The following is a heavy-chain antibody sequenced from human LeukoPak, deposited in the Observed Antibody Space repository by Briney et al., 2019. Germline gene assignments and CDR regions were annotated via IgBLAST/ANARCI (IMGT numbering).Heavy chain of an antibody. V-gene: IGHV4-34*01. Sequence: KPSETLSLTCAVYGGSFSGYYWSWIRQPPGKGLEWIGEINHSGSTNYNPSLKSRVTISVDTSKNQFSLKLSSVTAADTAVYYCARATIFGAAMRYWGQGTLVTVSS. CDR2: INHSGST. J-gene: IGHJ4*02. D-gene: IGHD3-3*01. CDR3: ARATIFGAAMRY. CDR1: GGSFSGYY.